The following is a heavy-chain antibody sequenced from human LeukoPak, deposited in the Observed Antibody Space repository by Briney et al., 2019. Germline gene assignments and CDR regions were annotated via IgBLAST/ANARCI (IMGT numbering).Heavy chain of an antibody. CDR2: IYYSGST. CDR1: GGSISSSSYY. Sequence: PSETLSLTCTVSGGSISSSSYYWGWIRQPPGKGLEWIGSIYYSGSTYYNPSLKSRVTISVDTSKNQFSLKLSSVTAADTAVYYCATGIVGEGALFDYWGQGTLVTVSS. J-gene: IGHJ4*02. V-gene: IGHV4-39*01. CDR3: ATGIVGEGALFDY. D-gene: IGHD1-26*01.